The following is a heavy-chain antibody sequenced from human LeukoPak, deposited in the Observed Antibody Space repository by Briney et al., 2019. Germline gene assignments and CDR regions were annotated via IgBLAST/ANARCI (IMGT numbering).Heavy chain of an antibody. V-gene: IGHV4-39*07. J-gene: IGHJ4*02. D-gene: IGHD3-10*01. CDR2: INHSGST. CDR1: GGSISSSSYY. Sequence: SSETLSLTCTVSGGSISSSSYYWSWIRQPPGKGLEWIGEINHSGSTNYNPSLKSRVTISVDTSKNQFSLKLSSVTAADTAVYYCARSGRTAMVRGVIMYWGQGTLVTVSS. CDR3: ARSGRTAMVRGVIMY.